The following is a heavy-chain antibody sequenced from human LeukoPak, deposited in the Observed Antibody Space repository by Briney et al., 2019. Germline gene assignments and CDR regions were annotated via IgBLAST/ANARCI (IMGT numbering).Heavy chain of an antibody. CDR1: GFTFSDYY. CDR2: ISSSGSTI. J-gene: IGHJ4*02. V-gene: IGHV3-11*04. D-gene: IGHD6-13*01. CDR3: ARDGWPGSSYYRPFDY. Sequence: GGSLRLSCAASGFTFSDYYMSWIRQAPGKGLEWVSYISSSGSTIYYADSVKGRFTISRDNAKNSLYLQMNNLRADDTAVYYCARDGWPGSSYYRPFDYWGQGTLVTVSS.